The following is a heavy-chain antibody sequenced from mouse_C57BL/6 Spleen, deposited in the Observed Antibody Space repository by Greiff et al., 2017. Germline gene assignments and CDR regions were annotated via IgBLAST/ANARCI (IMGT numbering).Heavy chain of an antibody. CDR3: AREAYYSNNPFAY. V-gene: IGHV1-55*01. Sequence: VQLQQPGAELVKPGASVQMSCKASGYTFTSYWITWVKQRPGQGLEWIGDIYPGSGSTNYNEKFKSKATLTVDTSSSTAYMQLSSLTSEDSAVYYCAREAYYSNNPFAYWGQGTLVTVSA. CDR2: IYPGSGST. J-gene: IGHJ3*01. D-gene: IGHD2-5*01. CDR1: GYTFTSYW.